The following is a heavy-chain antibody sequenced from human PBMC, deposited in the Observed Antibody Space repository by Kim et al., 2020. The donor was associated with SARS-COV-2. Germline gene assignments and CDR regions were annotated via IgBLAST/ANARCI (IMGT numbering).Heavy chain of an antibody. V-gene: IGHV3-11*01. CDR3: ARDWYLDY. J-gene: IGHJ4*02. CDR2: GTTI. Sequence: GTTIYDADSVKGRFTNSRDNAKSSLYLQINSLRAEDTAVYYCARDWYLDYWGQGTLVTVSS.